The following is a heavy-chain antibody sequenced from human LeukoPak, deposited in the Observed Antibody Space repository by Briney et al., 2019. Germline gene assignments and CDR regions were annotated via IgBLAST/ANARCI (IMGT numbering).Heavy chain of an antibody. CDR1: GGSFSGYY. Sequence: SETLSLTCAVYGGSFSGYYWSWIRQPPGKGLEWIGEINHSGSTNYNPSLKSRVTISVDTSKNQFSLKLSSVTAADTAVYYCARGRYPHSWGQGTLVTVPS. J-gene: IGHJ4*02. V-gene: IGHV4-34*01. CDR2: INHSGST. CDR3: ARGRYPHS. D-gene: IGHD1-26*01.